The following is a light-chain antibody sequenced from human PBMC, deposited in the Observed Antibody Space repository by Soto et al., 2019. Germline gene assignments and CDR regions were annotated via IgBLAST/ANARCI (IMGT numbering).Light chain of an antibody. J-gene: IGKJ1*01. V-gene: IGKV3-15*01. CDR1: QSVRTN. Sequence: EVMMTQFPATVSVTAGERVSLSCGASQSVRTNLAWYQQRPGQAPRLLIHYASTRASGVPARFSGSGSGTNFTLAIDSLQSEDFAVYYCQQYKNWRTFGQGTKVDIK. CDR3: QQYKNWRT. CDR2: YAS.